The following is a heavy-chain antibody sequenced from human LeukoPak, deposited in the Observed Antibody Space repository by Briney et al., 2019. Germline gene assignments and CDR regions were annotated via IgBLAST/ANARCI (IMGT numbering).Heavy chain of an antibody. CDR2: IYYSGST. J-gene: IGHJ3*02. V-gene: IGHV4-59*01. Sequence: PSETLSLTCTVSGGSISSYYWSWIRQPPGKGLEWIGYIYYSGSTNYNPSLKSRLTISVDTSKNQFSLKLSSLTAADTAVYYCARWARAAFDIWGQGTVVTVSS. CDR3: ARWARAAFDI. CDR1: GGSISSYY.